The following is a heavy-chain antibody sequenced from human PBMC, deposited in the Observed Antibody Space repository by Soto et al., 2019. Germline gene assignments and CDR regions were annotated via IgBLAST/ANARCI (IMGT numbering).Heavy chain of an antibody. J-gene: IGHJ4*02. V-gene: IGHV5-51*01. CDR1: GYSFTSYW. D-gene: IGHD3-22*01. CDR3: ALYSAKGYYDSSGYYLGYFDY. Sequence: GESLKISCKGSGYSFTSYWIGWVRQMPGKGLEWMGIIYPGDSDTRYSPSFQGQVTISADKSISTAYLQWSSLKASDTAMYYCALYSAKGYYDSSGYYLGYFDYWGQGTLVTVSS. CDR2: IYPGDSDT.